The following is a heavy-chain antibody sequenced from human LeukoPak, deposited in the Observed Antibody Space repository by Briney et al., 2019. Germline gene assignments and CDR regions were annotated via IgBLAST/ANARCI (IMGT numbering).Heavy chain of an antibody. CDR1: GGSISSYY. CDR2: IYYSGST. J-gene: IGHJ1*01. D-gene: IGHD3-16*02. V-gene: IGHV4-59*01. CDR3: ASYLRSRVPGH. Sequence: PSETLSLTCTVSGGSISSYYWSWIRQPPGKGLEWIGYIYYSGSTNYNPSLKSRVTISVDTSKNQFSLKLSSVTAADTAVYYCASYLRSRVPGHWGQGTLVTVSS.